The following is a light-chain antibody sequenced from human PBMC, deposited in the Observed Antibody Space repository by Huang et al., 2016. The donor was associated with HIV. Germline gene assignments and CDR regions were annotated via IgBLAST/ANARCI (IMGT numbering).Light chain of an antibody. V-gene: IGKV2-30*01. Sequence: DVVLNQSPLSLPVTLGQSASISCRSSQTLEYSNGNTYLSWFHQRPGQSPMRLIYNVCKRDSGVPDRFSGSGSGTDFTLKISRVEAEDVGIYYCMQGTHWPPYTFGQGTKLEI. CDR1: QTLEYSNGNTY. CDR3: MQGTHWPPYT. J-gene: IGKJ2*01. CDR2: NVC.